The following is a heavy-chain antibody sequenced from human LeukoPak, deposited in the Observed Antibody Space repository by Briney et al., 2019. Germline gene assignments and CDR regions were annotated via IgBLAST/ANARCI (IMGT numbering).Heavy chain of an antibody. V-gene: IGHV1-69*13. CDR2: IIPIFGTA. CDR1: GGTFSSYA. CDR3: ARGAPSVAAPGSFDY. D-gene: IGHD6-6*01. Sequence: ASVKVSCKASGGTFSSYAVSWVRQAPGQGLEWMGGIIPIFGTANYAQKFQGRVTITADESTNTAYMELSSLRPEDTAVYYCARGAPSVAAPGSFDYWGQGTLVTVSS. J-gene: IGHJ4*02.